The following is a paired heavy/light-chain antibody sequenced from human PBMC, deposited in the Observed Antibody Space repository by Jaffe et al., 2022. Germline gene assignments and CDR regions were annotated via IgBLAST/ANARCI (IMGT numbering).Light chain of an antibody. V-gene: IGKV2-30*01. J-gene: IGKJ1*01. Sequence: DVVMTQSPLSLPVTLGQPASISCRSSQSLVNSDGNTYFNWFQQRPGQSPRRLIYKVSNRDSGVPDRFSGSGSGTDFTLKISRVEAEDVGVYYCMEGTQWPWTFGQGTKVEIK. CDR2: KVS. CDR1: QSLVNSDGNTY. CDR3: MEGTQWPWT.
Heavy chain of an antibody. CDR3: MTTSRSVAHDY. Sequence: EVQLVESGGGLVQPGGSLRLSCAASGFTFSSYWMFWVRQAPGKGLEWVANINQDGNVKQYVDSVKGRFTISRDNAKNSLYLQLNSLRVEDTAVYYCMTTSRSVAHDYWGQGTLVTVSS. V-gene: IGHV3-7*01. CDR2: INQDGNVK. CDR1: GFTFSSYW. J-gene: IGHJ4*02. D-gene: IGHD6-19*01.